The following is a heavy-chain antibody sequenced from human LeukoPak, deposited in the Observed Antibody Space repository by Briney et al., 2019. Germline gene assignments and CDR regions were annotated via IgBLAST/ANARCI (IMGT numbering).Heavy chain of an antibody. CDR3: ARGVGMAAVGRFVNYFDY. CDR2: ISSSSSYI. D-gene: IGHD6-13*01. V-gene: IGHV3-21*01. Sequence: PGGSLRLSCAASGLTFSGYTMNWVRQAPGKGLEWVSSISSSSSYIYYADSVKGRFTISRDNAKNSLYLQMSSLRAEDTAVYYCARGVGMAAVGRFVNYFDYWGQGTLVTVSS. J-gene: IGHJ4*02. CDR1: GLTFSGYT.